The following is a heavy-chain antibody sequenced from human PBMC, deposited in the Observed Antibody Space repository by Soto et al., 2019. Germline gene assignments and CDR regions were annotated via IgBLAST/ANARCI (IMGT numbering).Heavy chain of an antibody. CDR2: ISYDGSNK. Sequence: QVQLVESGGGVVQPGRSLRLSCAASGFTFSSYAMHWVRQAPGKGLEWVAVISYDGSNKYYADSVKGRFTISRDNSKNMLSLQMNSLTAEDTAVNHSRRELGPYISVWRLFDYWGQGTLVTVSS. CDR3: RRELGPYISVWRLFDY. D-gene: IGHD6-19*01. V-gene: IGHV3-30-3*01. J-gene: IGHJ4*02. CDR1: GFTFSSYA.